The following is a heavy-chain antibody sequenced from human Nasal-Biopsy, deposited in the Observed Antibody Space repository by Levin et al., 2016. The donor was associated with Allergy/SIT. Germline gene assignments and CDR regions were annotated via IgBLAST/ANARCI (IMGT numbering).Heavy chain of an antibody. V-gene: IGHV3-23*01. CDR1: GLTFSNFA. Sequence: GGSLRLSCVASGLTFSNFAMTWVRQAPGKGLEWVAGVSGTGGTTNYADSVKGRFVVSRDNSKNTVFLQMNSLRAEDSAVYYCAKDADDSDYGLFDYWGQGTLVTVSS. J-gene: IGHJ4*02. CDR3: AKDADDSDYGLFDY. D-gene: IGHD4/OR15-4a*01. CDR2: VSGTGGTT.